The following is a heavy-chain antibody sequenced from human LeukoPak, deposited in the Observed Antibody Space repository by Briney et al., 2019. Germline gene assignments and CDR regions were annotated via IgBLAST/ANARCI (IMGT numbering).Heavy chain of an antibody. J-gene: IGHJ3*02. Sequence: GGSLRLSCAASGFTVSGHSMSWVRQAPGKGLEWVSVIYSGGSAYYADSVKGRFTISRDIPKNTLYLQMNSLRAEDTAVYYCARDEQSRNYYDSSGYSIDAFDIWGQGTMVTVSS. CDR2: IYSGGSA. CDR3: ARDEQSRNYYDSSGYSIDAFDI. D-gene: IGHD3-22*01. CDR1: GFTVSGHS. V-gene: IGHV3-53*01.